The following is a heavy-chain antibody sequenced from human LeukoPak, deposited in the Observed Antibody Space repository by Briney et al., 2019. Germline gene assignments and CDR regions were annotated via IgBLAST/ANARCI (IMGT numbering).Heavy chain of an antibody. CDR3: AREDGGNDFFDF. V-gene: IGHV1-18*01. J-gene: IGHJ4*02. D-gene: IGHD1-1*01. CDR1: GYSFSTYS. CDR2: IIPYSGNA. Sequence: ASVKVSCKASGYSFSTYSISWVRQAPGQGLEWVGSIIPYSGNANSAESLQARVTLTTDASTNTAYLELRSLRSDDTAVYYCAREDGGNDFFDFWGQGSLVTVSS.